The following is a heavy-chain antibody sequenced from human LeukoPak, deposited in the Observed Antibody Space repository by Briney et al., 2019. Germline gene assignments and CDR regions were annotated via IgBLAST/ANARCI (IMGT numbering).Heavy chain of an antibody. Sequence: GGSLRLSCAASGFTFNNAWMAWVRQAPGKGLEWVAVISYDGSNKYYADSVKGRFTISRDNSKNTLYLQMNSLRAEDTAVYYCAKGGYCTNGVCYTYYYYYGMDVWGQGTTVTVSS. CDR3: AKGGYCTNGVCYTYYYYYGMDV. V-gene: IGHV3-30*18. CDR1: GFTFNNAW. D-gene: IGHD2-8*01. J-gene: IGHJ6*02. CDR2: ISYDGSNK.